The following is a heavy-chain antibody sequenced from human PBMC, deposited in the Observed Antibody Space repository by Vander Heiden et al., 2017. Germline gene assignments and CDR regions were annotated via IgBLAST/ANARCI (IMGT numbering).Heavy chain of an antibody. CDR1: GFTFSNAW. CDR3: TTDLDCSTTSCSTY. Sequence: EVQLVESGGGLVKPGGSLRLSCAASGFTFSNAWMNWVRQAPGKGRGWGGRIKSKTEGGTTDYAAPVKGRFTISRDDSKNTLYLQMNSLKTEDTAVYYCTTDLDCSTTSCSTYWGQGTLVTVSS. J-gene: IGHJ4*02. CDR2: IKSKTEGGTT. V-gene: IGHV3-15*07. D-gene: IGHD2-2*02.